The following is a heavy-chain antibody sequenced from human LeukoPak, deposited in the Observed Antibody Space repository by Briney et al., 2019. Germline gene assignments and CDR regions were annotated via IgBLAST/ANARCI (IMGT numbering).Heavy chain of an antibody. D-gene: IGHD3-22*01. CDR1: GYSISSGYY. Sequence: PSETLSLTCTVSGYSISSGYYWGWIRQPPGKGLEWIGSIYHSGSTYYNPSLKSRVTISVDTSKNQFSLKLSSVTAADTAVYYCARDLGRGPSGYYYKDRGAFDIWGQGTMVTVSS. V-gene: IGHV4-38-2*02. J-gene: IGHJ3*02. CDR3: ARDLGRGPSGYYYKDRGAFDI. CDR2: IYHSGST.